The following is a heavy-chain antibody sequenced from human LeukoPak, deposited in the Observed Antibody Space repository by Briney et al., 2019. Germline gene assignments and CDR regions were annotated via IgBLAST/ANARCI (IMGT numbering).Heavy chain of an antibody. Sequence: GGSLRLSCAASGFIFSSYSMNWVRQAPGKGLEWVSSISSSSSYIYYADSVKGRFTISRDNAKNSLYLQMNSLRAEDTAVYYCARTNSSSWYPFDYWGQGTLVTVSS. CDR2: ISSSSSYI. J-gene: IGHJ4*02. CDR1: GFIFSSYS. D-gene: IGHD6-13*01. V-gene: IGHV3-21*01. CDR3: ARTNSSSWYPFDY.